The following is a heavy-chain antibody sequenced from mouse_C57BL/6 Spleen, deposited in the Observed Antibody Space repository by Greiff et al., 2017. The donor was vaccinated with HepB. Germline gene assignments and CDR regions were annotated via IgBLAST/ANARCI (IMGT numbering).Heavy chain of an antibody. Sequence: VQLKESGGDLVKPGGSLKLSCAASGFTFSSYGMSWVRQTPDKRLEWVATISSGGSYTYYPDSVKGRFTISRDNAKNTLYLQMSSLKSEDTAMYYCARGGPWFAYWGQGTLVTVSA. CDR1: GFTFSSYG. V-gene: IGHV5-6*01. CDR3: ARGGPWFAY. J-gene: IGHJ3*01. CDR2: ISSGGSYT.